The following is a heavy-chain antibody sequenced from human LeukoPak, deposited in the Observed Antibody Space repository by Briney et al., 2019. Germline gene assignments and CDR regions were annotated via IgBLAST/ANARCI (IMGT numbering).Heavy chain of an antibody. Sequence: GGSLRLSCVASGFTFSAYAMYWVRRTPGKGLEYVSSISGNGVSTHYATSVKGRFTISRDNSKNTLYLQMGSLRDEDMAVYYCARDAWDIVVVPAAVGPIDLWGQGTLVTVSS. CDR1: GFTFSAYA. J-gene: IGHJ5*02. D-gene: IGHD2-2*01. V-gene: IGHV3-64*01. CDR3: ARDAWDIVVVPAAVGPIDL. CDR2: ISGNGVST.